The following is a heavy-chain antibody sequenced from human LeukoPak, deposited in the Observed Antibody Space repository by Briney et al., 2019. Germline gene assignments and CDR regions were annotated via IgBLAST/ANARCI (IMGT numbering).Heavy chain of an antibody. V-gene: IGHV3-7*01. J-gene: IGHJ4*02. CDR1: GFTFTGHW. Sequence: GGSLRLSCAASGFTFTGHWMAWVRQAPGKGLEWVANMNQDGSEKYYVDSVKGRFTISRDNAKTSVYLQMNSLRVEDTAVYYCARDLRGVFDFCGQGTLVTVAS. D-gene: IGHD3-10*01. CDR3: ARDLRGVFDF. CDR2: MNQDGSEK.